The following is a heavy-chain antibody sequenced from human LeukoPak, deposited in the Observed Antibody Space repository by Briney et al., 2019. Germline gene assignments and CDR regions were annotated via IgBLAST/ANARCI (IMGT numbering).Heavy chain of an antibody. D-gene: IGHD3-22*01. CDR2: ISGSGGST. V-gene: IGHV3-23*01. Sequence: PGGSLRLSCAASGFTFSSYAMSWVRQAPGKGLEWVSAISGSGGSTYYADSVRGRFTISRDNSKNTLYLQMNSLRAEDTAVYYCARSPSYYYDSSGYFSFDYWGQGTLVTVSS. CDR1: GFTFSSYA. J-gene: IGHJ4*02. CDR3: ARSPSYYYDSSGYFSFDY.